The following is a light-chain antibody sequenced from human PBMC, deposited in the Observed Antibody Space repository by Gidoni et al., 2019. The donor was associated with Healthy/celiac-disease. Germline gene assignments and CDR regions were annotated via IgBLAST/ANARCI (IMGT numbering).Light chain of an antibody. V-gene: IGKV1-39*01. CDR1: QNILSY. CDR3: QQTYSNPPWT. CDR2: AAS. Sequence: DIQMTQSPSSLSAFVGDRVTITCRASQNILSYLNWYQQKPGKAPKLLIYAASSLQSGVPSRFSGSGSGTYFTLTISSLQPEDFASYYCQQTYSNPPWTFGQGTKVGIK. J-gene: IGKJ1*01.